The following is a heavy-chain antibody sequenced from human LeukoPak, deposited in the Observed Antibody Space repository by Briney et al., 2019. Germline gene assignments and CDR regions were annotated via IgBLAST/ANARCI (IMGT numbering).Heavy chain of an antibody. CDR1: GFIFSSYE. V-gene: IGHV3-48*03. CDR2: ISSSGSTI. J-gene: IGHJ4*02. D-gene: IGHD5-18*01. CDR3: ARDSVTAMAKIYFDY. Sequence: SGGSLRLSCAASGFIFSSYEMNWVRQAPGKGLEWVSYISSSGSTIYYADSVKGRFTISRDNAKNSLYLQMNSLRAEDTAVYYCARDSVTAMAKIYFDYWGQGTLVTVSS.